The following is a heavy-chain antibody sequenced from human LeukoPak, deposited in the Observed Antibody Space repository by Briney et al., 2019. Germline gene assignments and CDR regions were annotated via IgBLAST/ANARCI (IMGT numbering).Heavy chain of an antibody. J-gene: IGHJ4*02. V-gene: IGHV5-51*01. CDR1: GYSFISYW. CDR3: ARSSSWNVYYFDY. CDR2: IYSGDSDT. D-gene: IGHD6-13*01. Sequence: GESLKISCKSSGYSFISYWIGWVRQMPGKGLEWMGIIYSGDSDTRYSPSFQGQVTISADKSISTAYLQWSSLKASDSAMYYCARSSSWNVYYFDYWGQGTLVTVSS.